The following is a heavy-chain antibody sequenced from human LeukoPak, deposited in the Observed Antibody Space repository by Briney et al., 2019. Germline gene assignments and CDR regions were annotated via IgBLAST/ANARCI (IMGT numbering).Heavy chain of an antibody. Sequence: PGGSLRLSCAASGFTFSNYVMGWVRQDPGKGLQWVSIINGSGSFTSYADSVKGRLTISRDNSKNTLYLQMNSLRAEDTAVYYCSKGEGYWSGTLCFRWFDRWGQGTLVTGPS. CDR1: GFTFSNYV. CDR2: INGSGSFT. J-gene: IGHJ5*02. V-gene: IGHV3-23*05. CDR3: SKGEGYWSGTLCFRWFDR. D-gene: IGHD2-15*01.